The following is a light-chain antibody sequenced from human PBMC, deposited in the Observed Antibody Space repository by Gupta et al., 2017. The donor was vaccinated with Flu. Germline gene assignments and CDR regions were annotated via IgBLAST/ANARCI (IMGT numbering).Light chain of an antibody. V-gene: IGLV2-18*01. CDR1: SSDVGSYNR. CDR3: SLYTSSSGWV. Sequence: QSALTQPPSVSGSPGQSVTISCTGTSSDVGSYNRVSWYQQPPGTAPKLMIHEVSNRPSGVPDRFSGSKSGNTASLTISGLQAEDEADYYCSLYTSSSGWVFGGGTKLTVL. CDR2: EVS. J-gene: IGLJ3*02.